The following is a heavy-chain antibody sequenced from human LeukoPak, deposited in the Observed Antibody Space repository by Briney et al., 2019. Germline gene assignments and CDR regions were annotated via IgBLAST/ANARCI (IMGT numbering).Heavy chain of an antibody. V-gene: IGHV1-69*04. J-gene: IGHJ4*02. CDR2: IIPILGIA. D-gene: IGHD3-9*01. CDR3: ARAGDWFPFDY. CDR1: GGTFSSYV. Sequence: SVKVSCKASGGTFSSYVISWVRQPPGQGREWMGRIIPILGIANYAQKFQGRVTITADKSTSTAYMELSSLRSEDTAVYYCARAGDWFPFDYWGQGCLVTVS.